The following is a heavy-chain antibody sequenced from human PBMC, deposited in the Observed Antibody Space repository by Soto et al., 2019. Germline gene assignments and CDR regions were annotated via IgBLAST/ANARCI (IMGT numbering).Heavy chain of an antibody. CDR2: ITQSGSP. V-gene: IGHV4-34*02. Sequence: QVQLQQWGAGLLNPSETLSLRCAVHGGSFSGYYWSWLRQPPGKGLEWIGEITQSGSPTYNPSLGSRFTISIDTSENQFSLRLTSVTAADTSVYYCARGRITMIRGGYFDFWGQGTLVNVSS. J-gene: IGHJ4*02. CDR3: ARGRITMIRGGYFDF. CDR1: GGSFSGYY. D-gene: IGHD3-10*01.